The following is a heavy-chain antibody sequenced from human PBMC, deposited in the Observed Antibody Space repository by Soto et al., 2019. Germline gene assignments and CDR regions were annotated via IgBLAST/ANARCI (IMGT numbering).Heavy chain of an antibody. V-gene: IGHV6-1*01. J-gene: IGHJ6*02. CDR1: GDSVSSYSAA. D-gene: IGHD2-15*01. Sequence: PSQTLSLTCAISGDSVSSYSAAWNWIRQSPSGGLEWLGRTYYRSRFFSDYAESVKSRIIINPDTSKNQFSLQLKSVTPEDTAVYYCVRVHCSAGTCLDGLDFWGQGTTVTVSS. CDR2: TYYRSRFFS. CDR3: VRVHCSAGTCLDGLDF.